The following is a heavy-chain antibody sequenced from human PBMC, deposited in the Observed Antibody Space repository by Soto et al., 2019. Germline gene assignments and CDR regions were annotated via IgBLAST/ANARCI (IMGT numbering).Heavy chain of an antibody. V-gene: IGHV3-48*01. Sequence: HPGGSLRLSCAASGFTFSSYSMNWVRQAPGKGLEWVSYISSSSSTIYYADSVKGRFTISRDNAKNSLYLQMNSLRAEDTAVYYCARGTMIVVVPAASFDYWGQGTLVTVSS. CDR3: ARGTMIVVVPAASFDY. J-gene: IGHJ4*02. CDR1: GFTFSSYS. CDR2: ISSSSSTI. D-gene: IGHD2-2*01.